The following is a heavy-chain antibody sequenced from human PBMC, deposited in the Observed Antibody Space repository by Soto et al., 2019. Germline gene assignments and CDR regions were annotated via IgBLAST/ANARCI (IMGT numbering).Heavy chain of an antibody. J-gene: IGHJ4*02. CDR2: FDPEDGET. CDR3: ATVAYDFWSGYFIGFDY. D-gene: IGHD3-3*01. V-gene: IGHV1-24*01. CDR1: GYTLTELS. Sequence: SVKVSCKVSGYTLTELSMHWVRQAPGKGLEWMGGFDPEDGETIYAQKFQGRVTMTEDTSTDTAYMELSSLRSEDTAVYYCATVAYDFWSGYFIGFDYWGQGXLVTVYS.